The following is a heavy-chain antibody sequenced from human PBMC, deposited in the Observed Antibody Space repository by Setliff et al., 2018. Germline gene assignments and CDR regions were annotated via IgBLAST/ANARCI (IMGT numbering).Heavy chain of an antibody. J-gene: IGHJ5*02. D-gene: IGHD3-3*01. V-gene: IGHV4-38-2*01. CDR1: GYSISSGYY. CDR3: ARGPNFWSGYYSLRLRWFDP. CDR2: IYHSGST. Sequence: SETLSLTCAVSGYSISSGYYWGWIRQPPGKGLEWIGSIYHSGSTYYNPSLKSRVTISVDTSKNQFSLKLSSVTAADTAVYYCARGPNFWSGYYSLRLRWFDPWGQGTLVTVPQ.